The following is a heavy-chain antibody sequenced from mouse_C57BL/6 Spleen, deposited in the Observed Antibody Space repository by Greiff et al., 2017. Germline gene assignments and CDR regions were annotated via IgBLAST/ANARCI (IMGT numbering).Heavy chain of an antibody. J-gene: IGHJ1*03. V-gene: IGHV1-69*01. CDR1: GYTFTSYW. CDR3: ARSSPYDGSSYGYFDV. CDR2: IDPSDSYT. Sequence: VQLQQPGAELVMPGASVKLSCKASGYTFTSYWMHWVKQRPGQGLEWIGEIDPSDSYTNYNQKFKGKSTLTVDKSSSTAYMQLSSLTSEDSAVYYCARSSPYDGSSYGYFDVWGTGTTVTVSS. D-gene: IGHD1-1*01.